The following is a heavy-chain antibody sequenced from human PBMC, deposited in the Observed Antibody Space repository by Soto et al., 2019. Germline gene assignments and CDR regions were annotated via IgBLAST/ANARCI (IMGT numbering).Heavy chain of an antibody. CDR2: IYNSGSS. J-gene: IGHJ6*02. D-gene: IGHD3-10*01. Sequence: SETLSLTCTVSGDSISRNGFFWTWIRQHPGKGLEWIGHIYNSGSSYYNPSLKSRVIISVDTSKNHFSLNLTAVTAADTAVYYCARGTMLRGPGYYYAMDVWGQGTTVTVSS. V-gene: IGHV4-31*03. CDR3: ARGTMLRGPGYYYAMDV. CDR1: GDSISRNGFF.